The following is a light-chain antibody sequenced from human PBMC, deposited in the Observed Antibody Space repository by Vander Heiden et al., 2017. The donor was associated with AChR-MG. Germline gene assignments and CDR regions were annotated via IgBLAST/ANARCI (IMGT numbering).Light chain of an antibody. V-gene: IGKV3-15*01. Sequence: APTLTVTTEEKATQSCMASPNISSNLAWYQQKPGQAPRLLIYGASTRATGIPARFSGSGSGTEFTLTISSLQSEDVAVYYCQQYNNWPFTFGPGTKVEIK. CDR1: PNISSN. J-gene: IGKJ3*01. CDR3: QQYNNWPFT. CDR2: GAS.